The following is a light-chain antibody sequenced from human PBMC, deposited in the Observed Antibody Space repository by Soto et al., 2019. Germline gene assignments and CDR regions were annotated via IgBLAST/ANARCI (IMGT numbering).Light chain of an antibody. CDR3: QQSHNDPRT. V-gene: IGKV1-39*01. CDR2: DAS. Sequence: EIQMTQYPTTLSASVGDRVIITCRASQSISTHLNWYHQKQGKSPKLLIDDASTFQSGVPSRFSGSGSGTDFSLTISSLEPDDFATYSCQQSHNDPRTFGQGTKVEIK. CDR1: QSISTH. J-gene: IGKJ1*01.